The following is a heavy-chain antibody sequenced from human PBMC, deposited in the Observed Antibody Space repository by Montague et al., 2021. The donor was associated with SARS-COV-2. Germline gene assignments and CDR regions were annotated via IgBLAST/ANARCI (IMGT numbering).Heavy chain of an antibody. CDR2: IYYSGST. CDR3: ARVNTVRVYWFDP. D-gene: IGHD4-11*01. V-gene: IGHV4-31*03. J-gene: IGHJ5*02. Sequence: TLSLTCTVSGGSIGRGGYYWSWIRQHPGKGLEWIGYIYYSGSTYYNPSLKSRVTISVDTSKNQFSLKLSSVTAADTAVYYCARVNTVRVYWFDPWGQGTLVTVSS. CDR1: GGSIGRGGYY.